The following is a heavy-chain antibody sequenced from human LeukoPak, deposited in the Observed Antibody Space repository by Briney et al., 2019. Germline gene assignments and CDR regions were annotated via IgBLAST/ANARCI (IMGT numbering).Heavy chain of an antibody. CDR1: EYTFTNYD. V-gene: IGHV1-8*03. J-gene: IGHJ5*02. CDR2: MNPNSGHT. Sequence: GASVKVSCKASEYTFTNYDINWVRKATGQGLEWMGWMNPNSGHTGYAQKFQGRVTITRNTSINTAYMELTSLRSEDTAVYYCARMYYYDSSGPNWFDPWGQGTLVTVSS. D-gene: IGHD3-22*01. CDR3: ARMYYYDSSGPNWFDP.